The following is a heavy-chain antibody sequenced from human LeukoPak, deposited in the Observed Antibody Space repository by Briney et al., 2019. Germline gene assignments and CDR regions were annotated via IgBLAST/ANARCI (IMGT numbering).Heavy chain of an antibody. CDR3: ARDTENSTYGWGAFDI. J-gene: IGHJ3*02. V-gene: IGHV3-21*01. Sequence: PGGSLRLSCAGSGFTFSSHGMNWVRQAPGKGLEWVSFISYNSNYIFYADSVKGRFTISRDNAKNSLYLQMNSLRAEDTAVYYCARDTENSTYGWGAFDIWGQGTMVTVSS. CDR1: GFTFSSHG. D-gene: IGHD2/OR15-2a*01. CDR2: ISYNSNYI.